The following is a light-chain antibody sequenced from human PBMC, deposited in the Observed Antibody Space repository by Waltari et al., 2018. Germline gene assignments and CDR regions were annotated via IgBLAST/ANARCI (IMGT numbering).Light chain of an antibody. CDR3: QQYYSIPWT. V-gene: IGKV4-1*01. CDR1: QSVLYSSNNKNY. J-gene: IGKJ1*01. CDR2: WAS. Sequence: DIVMTQSPDSLAESLRERATINCKSSQSVLYSSNNKNYLAWYQQKPGQSPQLLFYWASTRESGVPDRFSGSGSGTDFTLTISSLQAEDVAVYYCQQYYSIPWTFGQGTKVEIK.